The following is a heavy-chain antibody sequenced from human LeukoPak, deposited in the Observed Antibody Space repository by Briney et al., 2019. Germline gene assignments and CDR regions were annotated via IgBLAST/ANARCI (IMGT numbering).Heavy chain of an antibody. CDR3: ARVKVLRFLEWFTTPDY. CDR1: GYTFTSYD. CDR2: MNPNSGNT. V-gene: IGHV1-8*01. J-gene: IGHJ4*02. D-gene: IGHD3-3*01. Sequence: ASVKVSCKASGYTFTSYDINWVRQATGQGLEWMGWMNPNSGNTGYAQKFQGRVTMTRDTSISTASMELSSLRSDDTAVYYCARVKVLRFLEWFTTPDYWGQGTLVTVSS.